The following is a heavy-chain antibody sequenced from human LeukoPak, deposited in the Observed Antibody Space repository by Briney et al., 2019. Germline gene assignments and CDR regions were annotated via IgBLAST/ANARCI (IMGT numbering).Heavy chain of an antibody. CDR3: TREDYDSSGYYLDY. D-gene: IGHD3-22*01. CDR1: GFTFGDYA. CDR2: IRSKAYGGTT. Sequence: PGRSLRLSCTASGFTFGDYAMSWFRQAPGKGLEWVGFIRSKAYGGTTEYAASVKGRFTISRDDSKSIAYLQMNSLKTEDTAMYYCTREDYDSSGYYLDYWGQGTLVTVSS. V-gene: IGHV3-49*03. J-gene: IGHJ4*02.